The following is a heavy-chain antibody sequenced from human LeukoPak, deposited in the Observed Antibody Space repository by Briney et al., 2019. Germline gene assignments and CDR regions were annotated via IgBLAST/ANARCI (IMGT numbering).Heavy chain of an antibody. CDR2: ISYEGSVK. CDR1: GFIFSVYS. V-gene: IGHV3-30-3*01. J-gene: IGHJ4*02. CDR3: ARGISSSWTTFDL. Sequence: GGSLRLSCEAGGFIFSVYSMHWVRQAPGKGLEWVALISYEGSVKFYAPSVKGRFTFSRDNSKNMLYLEMDNLRGNDTAVYYCARGISSSWTTFDLWGQGTVVTVSS. D-gene: IGHD2-15*01.